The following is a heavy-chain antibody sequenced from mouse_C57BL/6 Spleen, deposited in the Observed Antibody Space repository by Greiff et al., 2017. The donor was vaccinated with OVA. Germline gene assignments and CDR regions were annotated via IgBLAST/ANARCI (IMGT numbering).Heavy chain of an antibody. D-gene: IGHD4-1*01. V-gene: IGHV2-2*01. CDR2: IWSGGST. CDR1: GFSLTSYG. Sequence: VQLQQSGPGLVQPSQSLSITCTVSGFSLTSYGVHWVRQSPGKGLEWLGVIWSGGSTDYNAAFISRLSISKDNSKSQVFFKMNSLQADDTAIYYCASLTYFVYWGQGTLVTVSA. CDR3: ASLTYFVY. J-gene: IGHJ3*01.